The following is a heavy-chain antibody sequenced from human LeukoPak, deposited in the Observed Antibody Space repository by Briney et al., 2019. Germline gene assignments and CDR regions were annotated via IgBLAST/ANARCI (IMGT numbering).Heavy chain of an antibody. CDR3: AREGHTSGYCGTFDV. D-gene: IGHD3-22*01. CDR2: MSYDGFSK. CDR1: GIAFSNSI. J-gene: IGHJ3*01. Sequence: GGSLRLSCVASGIAFSNSIMHWVRQAPGRGLEWVSAMSYDGFSKYYADSMKGRLTISRDDSKNTVYLQMKSLRPEDTAVYYCAREGHTSGYCGTFDVWGQGTTVAVS. V-gene: IGHV3-30*04.